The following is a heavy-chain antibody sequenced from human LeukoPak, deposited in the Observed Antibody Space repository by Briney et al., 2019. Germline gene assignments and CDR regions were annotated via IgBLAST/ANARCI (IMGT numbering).Heavy chain of an antibody. J-gene: IGHJ3*02. Sequence: SETLSLTCTVSGGSISSYYWSWIRQPAGKGLEWIGRIYTSGSTNYNPSLKSRVTMSVDTSKNQFSLKLSSVTAADTAVYYCARVGLRYFDWLSPGAFDIWGQGTMVTVSS. V-gene: IGHV4-4*07. CDR3: ARVGLRYFDWLSPGAFDI. CDR2: IYTSGST. CDR1: GGSISSYY. D-gene: IGHD3-9*01.